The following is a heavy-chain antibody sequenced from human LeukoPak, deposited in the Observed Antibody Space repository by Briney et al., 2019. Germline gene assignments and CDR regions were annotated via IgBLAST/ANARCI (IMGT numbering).Heavy chain of an antibody. CDR2: INHSGST. CDR3: ARVHYRLTLAAQDRRDAFDI. D-gene: IGHD6-13*01. V-gene: IGHV4-34*01. CDR1: GGSFSGYY. Sequence: SETLSLTCAVYGGSFSGYYWSWIRQPPGKGLEWIGEINHSGSTNYNPSLKSRVTISVDTSKNQFSLKLSSVTAADTAVYYCARVHYRLTLAAQDRRDAFDIWGQGTMVTVSS. J-gene: IGHJ3*02.